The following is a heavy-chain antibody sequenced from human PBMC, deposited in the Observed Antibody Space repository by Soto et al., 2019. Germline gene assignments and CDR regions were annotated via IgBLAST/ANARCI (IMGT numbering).Heavy chain of an antibody. Sequence: QVQLVQSGAEVKKPGASVKVSCKASGYTFTSYDSNWMRQASGQGLEWLGWMNPNSGKTGYAQKFQGRVTMTRDTSTSTAYVELSSLTYEDSAVYYCARNKWETGDFDYWGHGTLVTVSS. J-gene: IGHJ4*01. V-gene: IGHV1-8*01. CDR3: ARNKWETGDFDY. CDR2: MNPNSGKT. CDR1: GYTFTSYD. D-gene: IGHD1-26*01.